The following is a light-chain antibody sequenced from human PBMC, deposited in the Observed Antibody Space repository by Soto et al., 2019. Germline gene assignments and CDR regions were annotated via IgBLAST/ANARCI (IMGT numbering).Light chain of an antibody. CDR2: DAS. J-gene: IGKJ3*01. CDR3: QQYGTSPST. CDR1: QSVSSSY. V-gene: IGKV3D-20*01. Sequence: EIVLTQSPATLSLSPGVRATLSCGASQSVSSSYLAWYQQKPDLAPRLLIYDASSRATGIPDRFSGSGSGTDFTLTISRLEAEDFAVYYCQQYGTSPSTFGPGTKVDIK.